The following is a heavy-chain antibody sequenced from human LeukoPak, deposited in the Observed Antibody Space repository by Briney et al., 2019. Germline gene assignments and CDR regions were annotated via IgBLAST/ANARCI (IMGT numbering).Heavy chain of an antibody. CDR1: GYTFTSYD. CDR3: AKGAGYGSGSYYNGNFDY. V-gene: IGHV1-8*01. D-gene: IGHD3-10*01. Sequence: ASVKVPCKASGYTFTSYDINWVRQATGQGLEWMGWMNPNSGNTGYAQKFQGRVTMTRNTSISTAYMELSSLRAEDTAVYYCAKGAGYGSGSYYNGNFDYWGQGTLVTVSS. CDR2: MNPNSGNT. J-gene: IGHJ4*02.